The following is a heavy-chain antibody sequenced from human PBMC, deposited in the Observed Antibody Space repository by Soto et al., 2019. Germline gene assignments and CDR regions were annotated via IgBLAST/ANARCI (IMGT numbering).Heavy chain of an antibody. CDR2: VFFNGIT. Sequence: PSETLSLTCTVSGGSMRSTNYYWGWIRQPPGKGLEWIGNVFFNGITFYKPSLESRVSISVDTSKSQFSLRLNSVTAADTAVYYCASLDTPLNIAVAGNDYWGQGTLVTVSS. J-gene: IGHJ4*02. CDR1: GGSMRSTNYY. CDR3: ASLDTPLNIAVAGNDY. V-gene: IGHV4-39*01. D-gene: IGHD6-19*01.